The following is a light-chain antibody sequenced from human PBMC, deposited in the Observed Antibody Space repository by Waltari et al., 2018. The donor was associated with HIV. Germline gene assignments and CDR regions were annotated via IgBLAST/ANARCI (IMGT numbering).Light chain of an antibody. CDR1: QNVGAF. CDR3: HQYASFSGT. V-gene: IGKV1-5*03. CDR2: EAS. J-gene: IGKJ1*01. Sequence: DIRLTQSPSTMSASAGDRVAITCRAGQNVGAFLAWYQQKPGKPPKLLTYEASILKGGVPSMFSGSVSGSDFTRTINGLQSDDFATYYCHQYASFSGTFGQGTKVEL.